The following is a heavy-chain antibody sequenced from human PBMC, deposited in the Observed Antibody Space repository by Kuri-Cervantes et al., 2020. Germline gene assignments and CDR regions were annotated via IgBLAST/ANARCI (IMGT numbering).Heavy chain of an antibody. V-gene: IGHV3-23*01. CDR2: ISGSGGST. CDR3: ARDRDYFDY. Sequence: LSLTCAASGFTFSSYAMSWVRQAPGKGLEWVSAISGSGGSTYYADSVKGRFTISRDNSKNTLYLQMNSLRAEDTAVYYCARDRDYFDYWGQGTLVTVSS. J-gene: IGHJ4*02. CDR1: GFTFSSYA. D-gene: IGHD3-10*01.